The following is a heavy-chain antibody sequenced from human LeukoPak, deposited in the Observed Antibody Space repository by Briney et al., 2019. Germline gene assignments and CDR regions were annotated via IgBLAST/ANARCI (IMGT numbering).Heavy chain of an antibody. V-gene: IGHV3-7*01. CDR3: AGGYYWDR. J-gene: IGHJ5*02. Sequence: GGSLRLSCAASGFTFSAHWMSWVRQAPGKGLEWVANINQGGTEEQYVDSVKGRFTISRDNVKSSPYLQMNRLRAEDTAVYYCAGGYYWDRWGQGTLVTVSS. CDR2: INQGGTEE. D-gene: IGHD3-22*01. CDR1: GFTFSAHW.